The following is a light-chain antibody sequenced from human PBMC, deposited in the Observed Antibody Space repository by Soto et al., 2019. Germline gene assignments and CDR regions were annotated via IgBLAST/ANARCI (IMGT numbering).Light chain of an antibody. CDR3: QQSYGTPRT. V-gene: IGKV1-39*01. CDR1: QSIADY. Sequence: DIPMTQSPSSLYASVGDRVTITCRARQSIADYLNWYQQTAGNAPELLIYAASTLPSGVPSRFSGSGSGTDFTRTISSLQPEDFATDYCQQSYGTPRTFGQGTKVEIK. J-gene: IGKJ1*01. CDR2: AAS.